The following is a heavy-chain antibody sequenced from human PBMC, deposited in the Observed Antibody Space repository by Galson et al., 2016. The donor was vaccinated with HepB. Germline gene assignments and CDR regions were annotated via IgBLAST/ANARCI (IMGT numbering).Heavy chain of an antibody. CDR3: AKFILWFGESTNHFDY. CDR1: GFTFSSYA. V-gene: IGHV3-23*01. D-gene: IGHD3-10*01. CDR2: IAGNAGST. J-gene: IGHJ4*02. Sequence: SLRLSCAASGFTFSSYAMTWVRQAPGKGLEWVSTIAGNAGSTYYADSVKGRFTISRDNSKNTLYVQMNSLRAEDTAVYYCAKFILWFGESTNHFDYWGQGTLVTVSS.